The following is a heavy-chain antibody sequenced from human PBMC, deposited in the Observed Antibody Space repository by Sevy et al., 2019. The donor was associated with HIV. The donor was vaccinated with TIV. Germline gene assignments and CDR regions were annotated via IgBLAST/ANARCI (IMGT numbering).Heavy chain of an antibody. Sequence: GGSLRLSCAASGFTFSDQYMDWVRQAPGKGLEWVGRIRNKPKGYTTEYAASVKGRFTISRDDSKNSLFLQMNSLRVEDTAVYYCARDCSSTSCLWGLDVWGQGTAVTVSS. CDR3: ARDCSSTSCLWGLDV. CDR2: IRNKPKGYTT. CDR1: GFTFSDQY. V-gene: IGHV3-72*01. D-gene: IGHD2-2*01. J-gene: IGHJ6*02.